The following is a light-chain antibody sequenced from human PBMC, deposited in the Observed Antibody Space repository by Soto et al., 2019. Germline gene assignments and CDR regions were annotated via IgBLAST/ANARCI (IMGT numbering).Light chain of an antibody. Sequence: EIVLTQSPATLSLSPGEGATLSCRASQSISSTYLAWYQQKGGQAPRLLISGASRRATGIPDRFSGSGSGTDFTLIISRLEPEDFAVYYCQQYGSSYTFGQGTKVDIK. CDR2: GAS. J-gene: IGKJ2*01. CDR1: QSISSTY. CDR3: QQYGSSYT. V-gene: IGKV3-20*01.